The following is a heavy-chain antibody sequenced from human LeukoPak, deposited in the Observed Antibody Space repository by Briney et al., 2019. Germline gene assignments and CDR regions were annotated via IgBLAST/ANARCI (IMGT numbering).Heavy chain of an antibody. CDR2: ISYDGSNK. J-gene: IGHJ6*03. CDR1: GFTFSSYA. Sequence: GGSLRLSCAASGFTFSSYAMHWVRQAPGKGLEWVAVISYDGSNKYYADSVKGRFTISRDNSKNTLYLQMNSLRAEDTAVYYCARTRVYYYYYMDVWGKGTTVTVSS. V-gene: IGHV3-30*04. CDR3: ARTRVYYYYYMDV.